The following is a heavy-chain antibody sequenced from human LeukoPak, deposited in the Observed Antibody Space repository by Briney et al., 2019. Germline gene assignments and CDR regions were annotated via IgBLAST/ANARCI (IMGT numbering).Heavy chain of an antibody. CDR3: ARDLSGSLYFDY. D-gene: IGHD3-10*01. CDR1: GASISSYY. V-gene: IGHV4-4*07. J-gene: IGHJ4*02. CDR2: LYISGST. Sequence: SETLSLTCTVSGASISSYYYNWIRQTAGGGLEWIGRLYISGSTDYNPSLTSRVTISVDTSNNQFSLKLNSVTAADTAVYFCARDLSGSLYFDYWGQGVLVTVSS.